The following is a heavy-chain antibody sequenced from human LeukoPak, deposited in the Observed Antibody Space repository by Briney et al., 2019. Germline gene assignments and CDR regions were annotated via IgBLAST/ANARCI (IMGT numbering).Heavy chain of an antibody. CDR3: ARLPLRSPYYFDY. CDR2: IHYSGST. Sequence: PSETLSLTCTLSGGSLSDYYWSGTPQPPGGGLECIGYIHYSGSTNFNPSLKRRVTISIDTSKKYFSLKLSSMTGEDTAVYYCARLPLRSPYYFDYWGQGTLVTVSS. J-gene: IGHJ4*02. D-gene: IGHD3-9*01. V-gene: IGHV4-59*08. CDR1: GGSLSDYY.